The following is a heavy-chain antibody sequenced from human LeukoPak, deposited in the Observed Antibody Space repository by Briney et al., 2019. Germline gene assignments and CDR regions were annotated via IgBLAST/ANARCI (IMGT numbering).Heavy chain of an antibody. J-gene: IGHJ4*02. Sequence: GASVKVSCKASGGTFSSYAISWVRQAPGQGFEWMGGIIPIFGTANYAQKFQGRVTITTDESTSTAYMELSSLRSEDTAVYYCARDRIAARVGEFDYWGQGTLVTVSS. V-gene: IGHV1-69*05. CDR2: IIPIFGTA. CDR1: GGTFSSYA. D-gene: IGHD6-6*01. CDR3: ARDRIAARVGEFDY.